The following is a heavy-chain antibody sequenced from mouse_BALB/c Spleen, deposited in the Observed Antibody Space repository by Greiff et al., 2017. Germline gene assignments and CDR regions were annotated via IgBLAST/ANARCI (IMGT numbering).Heavy chain of an antibody. CDR2: ISSGGSYT. J-gene: IGHJ3*01. D-gene: IGHD3-2*01. CDR3: AGGQLGPVAY. V-gene: IGHV5-9-4*01. Sequence: DVKLVESGGGLVKPGGSLKLSCAASGFTFSSYAMSWVRQSPEKRLEWVAEISSGGSYTYYPDTVTGRFTISRDNAKNTLYLEMSSLRSEDTAMYYCAGGQLGPVAYWGQGTLVTVSA. CDR1: GFTFSSYA.